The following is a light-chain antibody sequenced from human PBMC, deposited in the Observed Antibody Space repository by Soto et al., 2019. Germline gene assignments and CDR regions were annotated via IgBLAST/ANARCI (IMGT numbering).Light chain of an antibody. CDR3: QQYNNWPPWT. J-gene: IGKJ1*01. CDR2: AAS. V-gene: IGKV3-15*01. CDR1: QSIGSN. Sequence: VMPQSQATLSVSPGERATLSCGASQSIGSNLAWYQQKPGQAPRLLIYAASIRATDFPARFSGSGSGTEFTLTISGLQSDDFAVYFCQQYNNWPPWTFGHGTKVDIK.